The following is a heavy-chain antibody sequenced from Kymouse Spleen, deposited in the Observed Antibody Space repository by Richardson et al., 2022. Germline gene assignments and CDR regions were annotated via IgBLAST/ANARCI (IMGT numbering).Heavy chain of an antibody. D-gene: IGHD3-10*01. CDR2: TYYRSKWYN. J-gene: IGHJ6*02. Sequence: QVQLQQSGPGLVKPSQTLSLTCAISGDSVSSNSAAWNWIRQSPSRGLEWLGRTYYRSKWYNDYAVSVKSRITINPDTSKNQFSLQLNSVTPEDTAVYYCARAPITMVRGPRGDYYYGMDVWGQGTTVTVSS. CDR3: ARAPITMVRGPRGDYYYGMDV. CDR1: GDSVSSNSAA. V-gene: IGHV6-1*01.